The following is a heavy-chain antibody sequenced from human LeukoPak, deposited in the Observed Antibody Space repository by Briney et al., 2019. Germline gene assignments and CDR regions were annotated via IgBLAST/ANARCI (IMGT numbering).Heavy chain of an antibody. J-gene: IGHJ6*02. CDR1: GFXFSSFE. CDR2: ITSSGDDI. CDR3: ARFPIQMVRGITSYYYGMDV. Sequence: GGSLRLSCAASGFXFSSFEMNWVRQAPGKGLEWISFITSSGDDIFYADPVKGRFTISRDNAKNSLYLQMNSLRAEDTAVYYCARFPIQMVRGITSYYYGMDVWGQGTTVTVSS. V-gene: IGHV3-48*03. D-gene: IGHD3-10*01.